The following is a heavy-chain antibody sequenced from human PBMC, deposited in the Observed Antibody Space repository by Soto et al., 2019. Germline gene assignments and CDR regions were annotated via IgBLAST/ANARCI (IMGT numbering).Heavy chain of an antibody. CDR1: GGSFSGYY. Sequence: QVQLQQWGAGLLKPSETLSLTCAVYGGSFSGYYWSWIRQPPGKGLEWIGEINHSGSTNYNPSITSRVTISVDTSKNQFSLKLSSVTAADTAVYYCARGASSWGYWGQGTLVTVSS. CDR3: ARGASSWGY. J-gene: IGHJ4*02. CDR2: INHSGST. D-gene: IGHD6-13*01. V-gene: IGHV4-34*01.